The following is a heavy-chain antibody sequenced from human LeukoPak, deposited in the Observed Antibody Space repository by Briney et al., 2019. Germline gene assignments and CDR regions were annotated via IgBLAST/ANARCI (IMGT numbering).Heavy chain of an antibody. J-gene: IGHJ4*02. CDR2: IKQDGTEK. CDR3: ARSRYDYIWGIDY. D-gene: IGHD3-16*01. Sequence: GPLRLSCGASGFSFTTYWMGWVRQAPGKGLEWVANIKQDGTEKYYVDSVKGRFTISRDNAKNSLYLQMNSLRDEDTAVFYCARSRYDYIWGIDYWGQGTLVTISS. CDR1: GFSFTTYW. V-gene: IGHV3-7*01.